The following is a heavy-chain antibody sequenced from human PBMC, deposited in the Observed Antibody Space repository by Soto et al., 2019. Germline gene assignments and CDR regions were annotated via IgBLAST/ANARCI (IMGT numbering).Heavy chain of an antibody. D-gene: IGHD6-13*01. V-gene: IGHV1-18*01. J-gene: IGHJ6*02. CDR3: ARDSIAAGGYYYYGMDV. CDR2: ISAYNGNT. Sequence: ASVKVSCKASGYTFTSYGISWVRQAPGQGLERMGWISAYNGNTNYAQKLQGRVTMTTDTSTSTAYMELRSLRSDDTAVYYCARDSIAAGGYYYYGMDVWGQGTTVTSP. CDR1: GYTFTSYG.